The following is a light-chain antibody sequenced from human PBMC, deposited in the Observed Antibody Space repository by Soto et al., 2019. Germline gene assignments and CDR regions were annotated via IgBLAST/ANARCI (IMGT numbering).Light chain of an antibody. CDR1: QPVSNW. CDR2: AAS. V-gene: IGKV1-12*01. Sequence: DIQMTQSPSSVSASVGDRVTITSRASQPVSNWLAWYQQKPGKAPKLLIYAASKLQVGVPSRFSGSGSGTDFTLTISSLQPEDFATYYCQQANGFPPLTFGGGTTVEIK. J-gene: IGKJ4*01. CDR3: QQANGFPPLT.